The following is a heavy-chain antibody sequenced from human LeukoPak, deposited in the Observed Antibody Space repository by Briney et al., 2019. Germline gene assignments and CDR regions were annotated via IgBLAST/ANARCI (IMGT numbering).Heavy chain of an antibody. Sequence: PGGSLRLSCAASGFTFSSYAMSWVRQAPGKGLEWVSVISGGGGNTFYADSVKGRFTISRDNSKNTLYLQMNSLRAEDTAVYYCAKDLTSGGYDYWGQGTLVTVSS. D-gene: IGHD2-15*01. CDR2: ISGGGGNT. J-gene: IGHJ4*02. CDR3: AKDLTSGGYDY. V-gene: IGHV3-23*01. CDR1: GFTFSSYA.